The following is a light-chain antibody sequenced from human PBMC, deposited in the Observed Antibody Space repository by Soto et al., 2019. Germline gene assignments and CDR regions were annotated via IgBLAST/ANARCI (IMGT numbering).Light chain of an antibody. V-gene: IGKV3-15*01. Sequence: EVVMTQSPATLSVSPGESAALSCRASQSVNSDSAWYQQKPGQAPRLLIYATATRATGIPARFSGSGSGTEFTLTISSLQSEDSAIYYCQQYNNWPPPTFGGGTKVEIK. CDR2: ATA. J-gene: IGKJ4*01. CDR1: QSVNSD. CDR3: QQYNNWPPPT.